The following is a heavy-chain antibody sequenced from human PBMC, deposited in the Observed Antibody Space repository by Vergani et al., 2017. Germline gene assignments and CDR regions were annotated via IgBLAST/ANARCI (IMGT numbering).Heavy chain of an antibody. D-gene: IGHD6-19*01. J-gene: IGHJ6*02. V-gene: IGHV1-69*01. CDR3: ARLCSSGWYKGCGMDV. Sequence: VQLLESGAEVKKPGSSVKVSCKASGGTFSSYAISWVRQAPGQGLEWMGGIIPIFGTANYAQKFQGRVTITADESTSTAYMELSSLRSEDTAVYYCARLCSSGWYKGCGMDVWGQGTTVTVSS. CDR2: IIPIFGTA. CDR1: GGTFSSYA.